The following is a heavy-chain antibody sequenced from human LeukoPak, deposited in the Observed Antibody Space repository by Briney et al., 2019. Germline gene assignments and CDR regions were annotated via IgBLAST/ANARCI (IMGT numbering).Heavy chain of an antibody. Sequence: PGGSLRLSCAASGFTFNGYSMNWVRQAPGKGLEWVSSISTSSSYIYYADSVKGRFTISRNNPKNSLYLQMNSLRAEDTAVYYCARNRGDPSYFDYWGQGTLVTVSS. J-gene: IGHJ4*02. CDR1: GFTFNGYS. D-gene: IGHD4-17*01. V-gene: IGHV3-21*01. CDR3: ARNRGDPSYFDY. CDR2: ISTSSSYI.